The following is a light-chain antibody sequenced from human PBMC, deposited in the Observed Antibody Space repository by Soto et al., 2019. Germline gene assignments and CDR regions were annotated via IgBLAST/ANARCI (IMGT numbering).Light chain of an antibody. J-gene: IGLJ2*01. CDR3: NSYTSSSTLDVV. Sequence: QSVLTQPASVSGSPGQSITISCTGTSSDVGGYNYVSWYQQHPGKAPKLMIYDVSNRPSGVSNRFSGSKSGNTASLTISGLQAEDEADYYCNSYTSSSTLDVVFGGGTKVTVL. V-gene: IGLV2-14*01. CDR1: SSDVGGYNY. CDR2: DVS.